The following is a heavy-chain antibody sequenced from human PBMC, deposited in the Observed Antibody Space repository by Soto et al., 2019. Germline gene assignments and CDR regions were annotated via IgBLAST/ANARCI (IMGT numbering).Heavy chain of an antibody. Sequence: PSETLSLTCAVYGGSFSGYYWSWIRQPPGKGLEWIGEINHSGSTNYNPSLKSRVTISVDTSKNQFSLKLSSVTAADTAVCYCARGRGLRYGYYYYGMDVWGQGTTVTVSS. CDR1: GGSFSGYY. CDR3: ARGRGLRYGYYYYGMDV. D-gene: IGHD3-9*01. V-gene: IGHV4-34*01. CDR2: INHSGST. J-gene: IGHJ6*02.